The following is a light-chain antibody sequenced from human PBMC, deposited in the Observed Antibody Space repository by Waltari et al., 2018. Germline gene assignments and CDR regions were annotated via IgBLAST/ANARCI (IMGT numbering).Light chain of an antibody. J-gene: IGLJ3*02. CDR2: YDD. CDR3: AAWDDSLNGWL. V-gene: IGLV1-36*01. CDR1: SSTIGHHA. Sequence: QSVLTQPPSVSEAPRQRVTLSCSGRSSTIGHHAVNWYQQLPGKAPKLLIYYDDLLFSGVSDRFSGSKSGTSASLAISGLQSEDEADYYCAAWDDSLNGWLFGGGTKLTVL.